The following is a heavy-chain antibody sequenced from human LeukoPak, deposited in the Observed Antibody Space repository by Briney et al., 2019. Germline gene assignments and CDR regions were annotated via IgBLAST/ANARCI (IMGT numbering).Heavy chain of an antibody. D-gene: IGHD3-22*01. CDR2: ISGSGGST. Sequence: GGSLRLSCAASGFTFSSYAMSWVRQAPGKGLEWVSAISGSGGSTYYADSVKGRFTISRGNFKNTLYLQMNSLRAEDTAVYYCAATYYYDSSGYFFDYWGQGTLVTVSS. V-gene: IGHV3-23*01. J-gene: IGHJ4*02. CDR1: GFTFSSYA. CDR3: AATYYYDSSGYFFDY.